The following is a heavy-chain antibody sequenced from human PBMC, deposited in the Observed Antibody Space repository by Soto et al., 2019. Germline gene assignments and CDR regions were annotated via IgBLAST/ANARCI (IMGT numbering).Heavy chain of an antibody. Sequence: ASVKVSCKASGYTFTSYYMHWVRQAPGQGLEWMGIINPSGGSTSYAQKFQGRVTMTRDTSTSTVYMELSSLRSEDTAVYYCAREVSSSGYYYYYYGMDVWGPGTTVPVYS. CDR2: INPSGGST. J-gene: IGHJ6*02. CDR1: GYTFTSYY. D-gene: IGHD3-22*01. V-gene: IGHV1-46*01. CDR3: AREVSSSGYYYYYYGMDV.